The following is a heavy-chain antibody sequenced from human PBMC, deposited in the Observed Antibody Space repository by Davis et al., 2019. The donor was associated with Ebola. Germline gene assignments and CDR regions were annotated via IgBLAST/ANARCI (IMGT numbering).Heavy chain of an antibody. CDR2: IKDDGSQK. J-gene: IGHJ6*04. Sequence: PGGSLRLSCAASGFTFSNYWMTWVRQAPGKGLEWVAKIKDDGSQKYYVDSVKGRFTISRDNAKNSLDLQMNSLRAEDTAVFYCAKRATVKVAGANYYNAMDVWGKGTTVTVSS. CDR1: GFTFSNYW. CDR3: AKRATVKVAGANYYNAMDV. D-gene: IGHD6-19*01. V-gene: IGHV3-7*03.